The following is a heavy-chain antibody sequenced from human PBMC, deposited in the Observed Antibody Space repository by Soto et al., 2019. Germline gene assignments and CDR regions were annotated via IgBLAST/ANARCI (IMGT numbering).Heavy chain of an antibody. J-gene: IGHJ4*02. CDR2: IKNKTDGGTT. Sequence: PGGSLRLSCAASGFTLSNAWLSWVSQAPGKGLEWVGRIKNKTDGGTTDYTAPVKGRFTISRDDSKNTLYLQMNSLKIEDTAVYYCTTGSTSTKNYWGQGTLVTVSS. CDR3: TTGSTSTKNY. D-gene: IGHD6-6*01. CDR1: GFTLSNAW. V-gene: IGHV3-15*01.